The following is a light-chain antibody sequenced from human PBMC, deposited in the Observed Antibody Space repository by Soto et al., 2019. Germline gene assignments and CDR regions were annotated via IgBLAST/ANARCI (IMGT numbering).Light chain of an antibody. Sequence: DIRMTQSPSSLSASVGDRVTITCRASRRIYTHLNWYQQKPGRVPKVLIYAASSLQSGVPSRFSGSGSGTEFSLTISSLQTEDFATYYCQQSDNPPYTFGQGTKLE. V-gene: IGKV1-39*01. CDR2: AAS. CDR1: RRIYTH. CDR3: QQSDNPPYT. J-gene: IGKJ2*01.